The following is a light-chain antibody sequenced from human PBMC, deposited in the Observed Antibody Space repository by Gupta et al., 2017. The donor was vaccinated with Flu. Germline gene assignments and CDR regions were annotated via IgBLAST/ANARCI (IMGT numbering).Light chain of an antibody. J-gene: IGLJ3*02. CDR3: CSYAGSHTV. CDR2: DVD. CDR1: ISDVGSYNY. Sequence: QSALTQPRSVSGSPGQSVTISCTEIISDVGSYNYVSWHQHHPGKAPKLIIFDVDKRPSGVPDRFSGSKSGNMASLTISGLQADDEADYYCCSYAGSHTVFGTGTKVTVL. V-gene: IGLV2-11*01.